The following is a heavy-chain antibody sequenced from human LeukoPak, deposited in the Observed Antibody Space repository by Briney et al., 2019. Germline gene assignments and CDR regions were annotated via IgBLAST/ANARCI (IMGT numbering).Heavy chain of an antibody. J-gene: IGHJ6*02. CDR2: VDPEDGEP. Sequence: GASVKVSCKVSGYGFSDFYMHWVRQAPGRGLEWLGLVDPEDGEPIYAEKFRDRVTLTADTSTDTVHMELSSLRYDDTAVYYCARGGSGSLYTRSRGGGMDVWGQGTTVTVS. CDR1: GYGFSDFY. CDR3: ARGGSGSLYTRSRGGGMDV. V-gene: IGHV1-69-2*01. D-gene: IGHD3-10*01.